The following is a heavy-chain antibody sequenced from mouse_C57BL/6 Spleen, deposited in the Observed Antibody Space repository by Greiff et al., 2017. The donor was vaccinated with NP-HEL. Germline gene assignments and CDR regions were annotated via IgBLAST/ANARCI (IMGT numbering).Heavy chain of an antibody. CDR2: ISSGGDYI. J-gene: IGHJ4*01. Sequence: EVQGVESGEGLVKPGGSLKLSCAASGFTFSSYAMSWVRQTPEKRLEWVAYISSGGDYIYYADTVKGRFTISRDNARNTLYLQMSSLKSEDTAMYYCTRDGYGNYRAMDYWGQGTSVTVSS. CDR3: TRDGYGNYRAMDY. V-gene: IGHV5-9-1*02. D-gene: IGHD2-10*02. CDR1: GFTFSSYA.